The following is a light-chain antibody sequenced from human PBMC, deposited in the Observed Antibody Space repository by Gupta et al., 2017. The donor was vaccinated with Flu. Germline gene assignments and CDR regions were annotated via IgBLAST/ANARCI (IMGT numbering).Light chain of an antibody. CDR1: KLGHKY. Sequence: SPGQTATITCSGDKLGHKYACWYHQRPGQSPVLVIYEDNKRPSGIPERFSGSNSGNTATLTISGTQTMDEADYYCQAWDGSTVVFGGGTKLTVL. CDR3: QAWDGSTVV. J-gene: IGLJ2*01. V-gene: IGLV3-1*01. CDR2: EDN.